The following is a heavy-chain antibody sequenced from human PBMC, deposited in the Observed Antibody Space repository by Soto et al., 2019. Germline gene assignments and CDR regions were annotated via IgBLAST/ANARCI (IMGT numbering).Heavy chain of an antibody. J-gene: IGHJ6*02. CDR3: ARGLPPPYYYYGMDV. CDR1: GGSISSSNW. CDR2: IYHSGST. V-gene: IGHV4-4*02. Sequence: SETLSLTCAVSGGSISSSNWWSWVRQPPGKGLEWIGEIYHSGSTNYNPSLKSRVTISVDKSKNQFSLKLSSVTAADTAVYYCARGLPPPYYYYGMDVWGQGTTVTVSS.